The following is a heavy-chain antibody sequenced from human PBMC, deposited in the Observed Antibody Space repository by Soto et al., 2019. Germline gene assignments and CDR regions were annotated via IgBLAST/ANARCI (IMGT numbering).Heavy chain of an antibody. CDR3: ARVICTNGVCSNNWFDP. V-gene: IGHV4-30-4*01. D-gene: IGHD2-8*01. CDR2: IYYSGST. Sequence: LSLTCTVSGGSISSGDYYWSWIRQPPGKGLEWIGYIYYSGSTYYNPSLKSRVTMSVDTSKNQFSLKLSSVTAADTAVYYCARVICTNGVCSNNWFDPWGQGTLVTVSS. CDR1: GGSISSGDYY. J-gene: IGHJ5*02.